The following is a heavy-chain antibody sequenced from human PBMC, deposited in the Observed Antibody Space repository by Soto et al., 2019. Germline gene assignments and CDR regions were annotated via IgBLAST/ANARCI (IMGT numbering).Heavy chain of an antibody. CDR3: ARSSGDDFFYYGMDV. CDR2: VYARGAT. V-gene: IGHV4-59*10. Sequence: PSGTLSLTCSVSGASITSYYWSWIRQSAGEGLQWIGRVYARGATNYNPSLKSRVTISGDTSKNQVSLKLTSVTAADTAVYYCARSSGDDFFYYGMDVWGHGTTVTVSS. CDR1: GASITSYY. J-gene: IGHJ6*02. D-gene: IGHD4-17*01.